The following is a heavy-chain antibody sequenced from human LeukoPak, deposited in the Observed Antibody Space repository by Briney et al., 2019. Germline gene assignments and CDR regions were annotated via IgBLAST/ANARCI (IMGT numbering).Heavy chain of an antibody. D-gene: IGHD2-2*01. V-gene: IGHV4-4*02. CDR1: GVSISSSNW. CDR3: ARDGYCSSTSCYGGFDY. Sequence: SGTLSLTCAVSGVSISSSNWGSGGRQPPGQGLGWIGEIYHSGSTNYNPSLKSRVTISVDKSKHQFSLKLSSVTAADTAVYYCARDGYCSSTSCYGGFDYWGQGTLVTVSS. J-gene: IGHJ4*02. CDR2: IYHSGST.